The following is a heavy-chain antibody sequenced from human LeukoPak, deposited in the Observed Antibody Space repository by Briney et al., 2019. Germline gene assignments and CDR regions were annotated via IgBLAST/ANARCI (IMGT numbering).Heavy chain of an antibody. D-gene: IGHD3-3*01. CDR3: ARHTIFGVVIIFDY. CDR1: GGSISSYY. Sequence: SETLSLTCTVYGGSISSYYWSWIRQPPGKGLEWIGYIYYSGSTNYNPSLKSRVTISVDTSKNQFSLKLSSVTAADTAVYYCARHTIFGVVIIFDYWGQGTLVTVSS. V-gene: IGHV4-59*08. CDR2: IYYSGST. J-gene: IGHJ4*02.